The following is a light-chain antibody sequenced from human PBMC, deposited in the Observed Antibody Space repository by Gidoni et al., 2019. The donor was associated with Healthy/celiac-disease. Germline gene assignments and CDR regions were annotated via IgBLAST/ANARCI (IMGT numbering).Light chain of an antibody. Sequence: QSALTQPASVSGSPGQSITISCTGTSSDVGGYHYVSWYQQHPGKAPKLMIYEVSNRPSGVPDRFSGSKSGNTASLTISGLQAEDEADYYCSSYTSSSTRVFGTGTKVTVL. J-gene: IGLJ1*01. V-gene: IGLV2-14*01. CDR1: SSDVGGYHY. CDR3: SSYTSSSTRV. CDR2: EVS.